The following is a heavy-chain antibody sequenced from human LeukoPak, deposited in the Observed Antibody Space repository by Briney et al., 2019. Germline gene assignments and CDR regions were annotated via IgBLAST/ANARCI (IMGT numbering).Heavy chain of an antibody. CDR1: GGSISSSSYY. CDR3: ARRGYYDSSGYYLLTFFDY. J-gene: IGHJ4*02. Sequence: SETLSLTCTVSGGSISSSSYYWGWIRQPPGKGLEWIGSIYYSGSTYYNPSLKSRVTISVDTPKNQFSLKLSSVTAADTAVYYCARRGYYDSSGYYLLTFFDYWGQGTLVTVSS. CDR2: IYYSGST. D-gene: IGHD3-22*01. V-gene: IGHV4-39*01.